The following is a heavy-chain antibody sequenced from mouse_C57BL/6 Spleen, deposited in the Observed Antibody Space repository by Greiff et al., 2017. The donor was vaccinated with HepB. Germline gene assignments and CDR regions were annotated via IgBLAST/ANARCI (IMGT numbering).Heavy chain of an antibody. CDR1: GYTFTSYW. V-gene: IGHV1-64*01. J-gene: IGHJ2*01. CDR2: IHPNSGIT. D-gene: IGHD1-1*01. CDR3: AREAIRGELFDY. Sequence: QVQLQQPGAELVKPGASVKLSCKASGYTFTSYWMHWVKQRPGQGLEWIGMIHPNSGITNYNEKFKSKATLTVDKSSSTAYMQLSSLTSEDSAVYYCAREAIRGELFDYWGQGTTLTVSS.